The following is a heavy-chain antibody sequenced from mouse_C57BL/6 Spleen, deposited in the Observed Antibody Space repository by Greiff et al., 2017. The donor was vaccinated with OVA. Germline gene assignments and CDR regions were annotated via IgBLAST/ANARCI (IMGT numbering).Heavy chain of an antibody. CDR1: GYTFTDYY. CDR3: ASRDIYYGAMGY. D-gene: IGHD1-1*01. V-gene: IGHV1-19*01. CDR2: IDPYNGGT. J-gene: IGHJ4*01. Sequence: VQLQQSGPVLVKPGASVKMSCKASGYTFTDYYMNWVKQSHGKSLEWIGVIDPYNGGTTYNQKFKGKATLTVDKSSSTAYIELNSLTSEGSAVFFCASRDIYYGAMGYWGDGTSGTVSS.